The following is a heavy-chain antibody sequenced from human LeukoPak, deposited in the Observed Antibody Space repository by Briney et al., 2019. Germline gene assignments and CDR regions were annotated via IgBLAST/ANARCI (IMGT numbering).Heavy chain of an antibody. J-gene: IGHJ4*02. V-gene: IGHV4-59*01. CDR3: ARGAYRTNSALDY. Sequence: SETLSLTCTVSGGSISSYYWSWIRQPPGKGLEWIGYIYYSGSTNYNPSLKSRVTISVDTSKNQFSLKLSYVTAADTAVYYCARGAYRTNSALDYWGQGTLVTVSS. D-gene: IGHD1-26*01. CDR1: GGSISSYY. CDR2: IYYSGST.